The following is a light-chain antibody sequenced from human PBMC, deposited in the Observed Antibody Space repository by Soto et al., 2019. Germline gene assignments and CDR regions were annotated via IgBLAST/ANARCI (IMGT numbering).Light chain of an antibody. CDR2: WAS. V-gene: IGKV4-1*01. CDR3: QQYYITPPT. CDR1: QSVLYSSNNLNY. Sequence: DIVMTQSPDSLAVSLGERATINCKSSQSVLYSSNNLNYLAWYQQKPGQPPRLLIYWASTRKSGVPDRFSGSGSGTDFTLTISSLQAADVAVYYCQQYYITPPTFGQGTKVEIK. J-gene: IGKJ1*01.